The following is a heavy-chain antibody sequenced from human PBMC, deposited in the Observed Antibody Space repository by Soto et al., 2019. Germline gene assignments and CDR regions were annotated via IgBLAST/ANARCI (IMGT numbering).Heavy chain of an antibody. CDR3: AKVTASSYYYYGMDV. CDR2: ISGSGGST. CDR1: GFTFSSYA. D-gene: IGHD2-21*02. V-gene: IGHV3-23*04. J-gene: IGHJ6*02. Sequence: VQLVESGGGVVQPGRSLRLSCAASGFTFSSYAMSWVRQAPGKGLEWVSTISGSGGSTYYADSVKGRFTISRDNSMNTLLLQMNSLRAEDTAVYYCAKVTASSYYYYGMDVWGQGTTVTVSS.